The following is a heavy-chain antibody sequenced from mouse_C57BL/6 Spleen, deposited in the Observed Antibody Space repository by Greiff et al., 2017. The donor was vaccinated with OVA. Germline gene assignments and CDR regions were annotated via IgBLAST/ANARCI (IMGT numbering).Heavy chain of an antibody. CDR1: GYTFTSSW. V-gene: IGHV1-52*01. CDR2: IDPSDRET. D-gene: IGHD1-1*01. J-gene: IGHJ2*01. Sequence: QVQLKQPGAELVRPGSSVKLSCKASGYTFTSSWMHWVKQRPIQGLEWIGNIDPSDRETNYNQKFKDKATLTVDKSSSTAYMQLSSLTSEDSAVYYCARSHYYYGSSFDYWGQGTTLTVSS. CDR3: ARSHYYYGSSFDY.